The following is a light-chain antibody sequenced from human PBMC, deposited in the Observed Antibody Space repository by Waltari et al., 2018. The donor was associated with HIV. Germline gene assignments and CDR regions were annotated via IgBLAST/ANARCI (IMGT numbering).Light chain of an antibody. V-gene: IGKV3-15*01. Sequence: IVMTQSPATLSVSPGERASLSCRASQSVSSNLAWYPQKPGQAPRLLIYGASTRATGIPARFSGSGSGTEFTLTISSLQSEDFAVYYCQQYNNWPPWTFGQGTKVEIK. CDR1: QSVSSN. CDR3: QQYNNWPPWT. J-gene: IGKJ1*01. CDR2: GAS.